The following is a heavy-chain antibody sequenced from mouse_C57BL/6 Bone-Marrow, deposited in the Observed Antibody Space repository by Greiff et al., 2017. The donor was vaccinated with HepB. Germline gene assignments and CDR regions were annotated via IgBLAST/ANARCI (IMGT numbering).Heavy chain of an antibody. J-gene: IGHJ3*01. V-gene: IGHV14-4*01. Sequence: VQLQQSGAELVRPGASVKLSCTASGFNIKDDYMHWVKQRPEQGLEWIGWIDPENGDTEYASKFQGKATITADTSANTAYLQLSSLTSEDTAVYYCTTGSVEPPAWFAYWGQGTLVTVSA. CDR1: GFNIKDDY. CDR3: TTGSVEPPAWFAY. CDR2: IDPENGDT.